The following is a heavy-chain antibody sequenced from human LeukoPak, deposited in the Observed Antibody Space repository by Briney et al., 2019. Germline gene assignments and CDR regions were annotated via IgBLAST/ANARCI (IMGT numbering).Heavy chain of an antibody. CDR1: GYTFTSYG. J-gene: IGHJ4*02. V-gene: IGHV1-18*01. CDR2: ISAYNGNT. Sequence: VASVKVSCKASGYTFTSYGISWVRQAPGQGLEWMGWISAYNGNTNYAQKLQGRVTMTTDTSTSTACMELRSLRSDDTAVYYCARARITIFGVVIIPLDYWGQGTLVTVSS. CDR3: ARARITIFGVVIIPLDY. D-gene: IGHD3-3*01.